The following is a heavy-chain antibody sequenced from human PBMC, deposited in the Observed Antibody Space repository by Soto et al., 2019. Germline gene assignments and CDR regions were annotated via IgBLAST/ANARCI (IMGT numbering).Heavy chain of an antibody. CDR1: GYSFTSYW. CDR3: ARVLTGTTSSGTYYYYYGMDV. CDR2: IYPGDSDT. V-gene: IGHV5-51*01. Sequence: PGESLKISCKGSGYSFTSYWIGWVRQMPGKGLEWMGIIYPGDSDTRYSPSFPGQVTISADKSISTAYLQWSSLKASDTAMYYCARVLTGTTSSGTYYYYYGMDVWGQGTTVTAP. D-gene: IGHD1-7*01. J-gene: IGHJ6*02.